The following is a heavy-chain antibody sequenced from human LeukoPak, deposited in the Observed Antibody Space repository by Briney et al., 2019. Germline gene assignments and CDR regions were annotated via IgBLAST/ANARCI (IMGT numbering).Heavy chain of an antibody. D-gene: IGHD3-10*01. CDR1: GDSISSFH. J-gene: IGHJ5*02. CDR2: IYTSGST. V-gene: IGHV4-4*07. CDR3: ARDRGSGSYYNWFDP. Sequence: SETLSLTCTVSGDSISSFHWSWIRQPAGKGLEWIRRIYTSGSTNYNPSLKSRVTMSVDTSKNQFSLKLSSVTAADTAVYYCARDRGSGSYYNWFDPWGQGTLVTVSS.